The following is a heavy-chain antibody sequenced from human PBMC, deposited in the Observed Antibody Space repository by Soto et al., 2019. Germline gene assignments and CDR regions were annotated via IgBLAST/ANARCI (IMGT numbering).Heavy chain of an antibody. CDR2: IWYDGSNK. CDR1: GFTFSSYG. J-gene: IGHJ4*02. CDR3: ARAGPLVGATTSSFDD. D-gene: IGHD1-26*01. V-gene: IGHV3-33*01. Sequence: PGGSLRLSCAASGFTFSSYGMHWVRQAPGKGLEWVAVIWYDGSNKYYADSVKGRFTISRDNSKNTLYLQMNSLRAEDTAVYYCARAGPLVGATTSSFDDSGQGTRVTVSS.